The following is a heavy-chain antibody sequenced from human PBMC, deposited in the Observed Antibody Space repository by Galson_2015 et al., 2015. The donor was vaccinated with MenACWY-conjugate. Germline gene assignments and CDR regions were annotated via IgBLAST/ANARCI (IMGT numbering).Heavy chain of an antibody. CDR1: GYSFTNYG. V-gene: IGHV1-18*01. CDR3: ARDEGGLRLSFFDF. CDR2: INPYNNHT. J-gene: IGHJ4*02. D-gene: IGHD2/OR15-2a*01. Sequence: SVKVSCKASGYSFTNYGINWVRQAPGQGLEWIAWINPYNNHTNYAQKVRGRVAMTTDTSTGTAYMELRSLTSDDTAIYYCARDEGGLRLSFFDFWGQGALDTVSS.